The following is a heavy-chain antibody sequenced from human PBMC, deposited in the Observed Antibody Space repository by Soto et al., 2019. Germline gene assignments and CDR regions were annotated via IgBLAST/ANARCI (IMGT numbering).Heavy chain of an antibody. CDR2: ISAYNGNT. Sequence: ASVKVSCKASGYTFTSYGISWVRQAPGQGLEWMGWISAYNGNTNYAQKLQGRVTMTTDTSTSTAYMELRSLRSDDTAVYYCAAGGVVVAATLYYYYYGMDVWGQGTTVTVSS. CDR1: GYTFTSYG. CDR3: AAGGVVVAATLYYYYYGMDV. J-gene: IGHJ6*02. V-gene: IGHV1-18*01. D-gene: IGHD2-15*01.